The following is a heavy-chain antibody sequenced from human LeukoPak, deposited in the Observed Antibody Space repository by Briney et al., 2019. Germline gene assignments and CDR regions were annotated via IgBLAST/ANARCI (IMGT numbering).Heavy chain of an antibody. D-gene: IGHD4-17*01. J-gene: IGHJ4*02. V-gene: IGHV4-59*08. CDR2: VDHTGST. CDR3: ARLTDYGDYLLDY. Sequence: SETLSLTCSVSDDSITMYYWTWIRQPPGKGLEWIGYVDHTGSTNFNPSLNGRVSISRDTTKNQFSLKLSSVTAADTAVYYCARLTDYGDYLLDYWGQGTLVTVSS. CDR1: DDSITMYY.